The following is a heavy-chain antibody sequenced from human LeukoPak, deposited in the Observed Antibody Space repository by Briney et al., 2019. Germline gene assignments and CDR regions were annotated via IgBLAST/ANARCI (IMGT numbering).Heavy chain of an antibody. CDR1: GGSISSSNW. V-gene: IGHV4-4*02. J-gene: IGHJ6*03. Sequence: KPSETLSLTCAVSGGSISSSNWWSWVRQPPGKGLEWIGEIYHSGSTNYNPSLKSRVTISVDTSKNQFSLKLSSVTAADTAVYYCARHRWLVSGVMDVWGKGTTVTISS. CDR3: ARHRWLVSGVMDV. CDR2: IYHSGST. D-gene: IGHD6-19*01.